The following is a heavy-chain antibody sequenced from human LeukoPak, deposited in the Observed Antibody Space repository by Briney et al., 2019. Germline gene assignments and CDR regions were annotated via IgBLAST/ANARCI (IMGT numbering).Heavy chain of an antibody. V-gene: IGHV3-15*01. CDR1: GFTFSSYA. J-gene: IGHJ4*02. CDR2: IKSKTDGGTT. Sequence: PGGSLRLSCEASGFTFSSYAMSWVRQAPGKGLEWVGRIKSKTDGGTTDYAAPVKGRFTISRDDSKSTLYLQMNSLKTEDTAVYYCTTPGYYDFWSGFYWGQGTLVTVSS. D-gene: IGHD3-3*01. CDR3: TTPGYYDFWSGFY.